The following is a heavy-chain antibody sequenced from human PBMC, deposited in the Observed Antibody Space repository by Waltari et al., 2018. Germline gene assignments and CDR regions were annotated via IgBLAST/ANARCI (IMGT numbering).Heavy chain of an antibody. J-gene: IGHJ3*02. CDR1: PFTFSNYA. D-gene: IGHD2-8*01. Sequence: EVQVLESGGLLVKPGGSLSPSCGGFPFTFSNYALTWVRQAPGKGLEYISSISGGGGVTVYANSVKGRFTISRDNSKSTLYLQMNSLRGEDTATYYCAKDPNGDYIGAFDTWGQGTMVTVSP. CDR2: ISGGGGVT. CDR3: AKDPNGDYIGAFDT. V-gene: IGHV3-23*01.